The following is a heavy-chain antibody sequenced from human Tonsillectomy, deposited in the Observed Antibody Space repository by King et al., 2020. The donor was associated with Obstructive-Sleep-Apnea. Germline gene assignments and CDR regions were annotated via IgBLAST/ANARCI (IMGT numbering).Heavy chain of an antibody. Sequence: QIQLVQSGAEVKKPGVSVKVSCKASGYTFTNYGISWMRQAPGQGLEWMGWISAYNGNTHYAQKLQGRVTMTTDTSTRTAYMELRSLRSDDTAVYYCARDKDKLYYYYSDYGMDVWGQGNTVTVSS. D-gene: IGHD2-15*01. V-gene: IGHV1-18*04. J-gene: IGHJ6*02. CDR1: GYTFTNYG. CDR2: ISAYNGNT. CDR3: ARDKDKLYYYYSDYGMDV.